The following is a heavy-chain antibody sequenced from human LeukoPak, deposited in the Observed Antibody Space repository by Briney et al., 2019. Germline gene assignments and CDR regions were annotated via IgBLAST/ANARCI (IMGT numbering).Heavy chain of an antibody. CDR3: ARLSYDTSGYWPDYFDH. D-gene: IGHD3-22*01. CDR2: IYYSGST. V-gene: IGHV4-59*08. Sequence: KPSETLSLTCTVSGGPISSYYWRWIRQPPGKGLEWIGYIYYSGSTKYSPSRKSRVTISVDTSKNHFSLNLRSVTAADTAVYYCARLSYDTSGYWPDYFDHWGQGTLVTVSS. CDR1: GGPISSYY. J-gene: IGHJ4*02.